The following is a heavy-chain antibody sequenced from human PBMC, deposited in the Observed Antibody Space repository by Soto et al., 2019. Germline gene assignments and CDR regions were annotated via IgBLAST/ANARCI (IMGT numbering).Heavy chain of an antibody. V-gene: IGHV5-10-1*01. CDR2: IDPSDSYI. D-gene: IGHD3-16*01. Sequence: PGESLKISCKGSGYSFTSYWISWVRQLPGKALEWMGRIDPSDSYINFSPSFEGHVTISADRSISTAYLQWRSLRASDTAMYYCARHAKTGPQGGLDYWGQGTLVTVSS. J-gene: IGHJ4*02. CDR1: GYSFTSYW. CDR3: ARHAKTGPQGGLDY.